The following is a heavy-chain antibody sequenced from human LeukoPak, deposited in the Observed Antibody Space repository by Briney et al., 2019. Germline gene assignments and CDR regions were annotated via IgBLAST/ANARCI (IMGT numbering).Heavy chain of an antibody. V-gene: IGHV1-69*13. CDR3: ARDCSSTSCSSHFDY. CDR2: IIPIFGTA. CDR1: GGTFSSYA. Sequence: GASVKVSCKAPGGTFSSYAISWVRQAPGHGLEWMGGIIPIFGTANYAQKFQGRVTITADESTSTAYMELSSLRSEDTAVYYCARDCSSTSCSSHFDYWGQGTLVTVSS. J-gene: IGHJ4*02. D-gene: IGHD2-2*01.